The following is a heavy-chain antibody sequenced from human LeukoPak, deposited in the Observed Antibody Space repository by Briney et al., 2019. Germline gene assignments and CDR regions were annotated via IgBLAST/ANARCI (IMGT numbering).Heavy chain of an antibody. J-gene: IGHJ5*02. CDR3: ARGNSVRDEAWGFNP. Sequence: ASVKVSCKAFGYTFTSNYMHWVRQAPGQGPEWMGVISPSGGSTTYAQKFQGRVTLTRDMSTSTDYLELSSLRSEDTAVYYCARGNSVRDEAWGFNPWGQGTLVTVSS. CDR1: GYTFTSNY. D-gene: IGHD3-16*01. V-gene: IGHV1-46*01. CDR2: ISPSGGST.